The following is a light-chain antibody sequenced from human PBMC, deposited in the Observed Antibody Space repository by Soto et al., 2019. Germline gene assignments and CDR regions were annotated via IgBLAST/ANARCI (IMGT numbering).Light chain of an antibody. V-gene: IGKV3-20*01. CDR1: QSVSSNF. J-gene: IGKJ1*01. CDR3: LQYCASPRT. Sequence: EIALTQSPGPLSLSPGERATLSCRASQSVSSNFLAWYQEKPGQAPRLLIYGASSRATGIPDRFSGSGSGTDFTLTISRLEPEDFAVYFCLQYCASPRTFGQGTKVEVK. CDR2: GAS.